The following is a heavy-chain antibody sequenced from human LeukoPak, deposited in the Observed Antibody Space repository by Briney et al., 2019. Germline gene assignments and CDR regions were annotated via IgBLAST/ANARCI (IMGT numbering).Heavy chain of an antibody. J-gene: IGHJ4*02. CDR1: GYTFTSYA. D-gene: IGHD3-9*01. CDR3: AREVRLLRYFDWLLGY. Sequence: ASVKVSCKASGYTFTSYAMHWVRQAPGQRLEWMGWINAGNGNTKYSQRFQGRVTITRDTSASTAYMELSSLRSEDTAVYYCAREVRLLRYFDWLLGYWGQGTLVTVSS. V-gene: IGHV1-3*01. CDR2: INAGNGNT.